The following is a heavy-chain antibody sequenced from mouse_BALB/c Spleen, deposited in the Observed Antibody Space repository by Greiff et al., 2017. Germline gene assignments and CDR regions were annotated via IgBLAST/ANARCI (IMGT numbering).Heavy chain of an antibody. CDR2: INPSSGYT. Sequence: QVQLQQSGAELARPGASVKMSCKASGYTFTSYTMHWVKQRPGQGLEWIGYINPSSGYTNYNQKFKDKATLTADKSSSTAYMQLSSLTSEDSAVYYCARGDYYGSSYWYIDVWGAGTTVTVSS. J-gene: IGHJ1*01. CDR1: GYTFTSYT. D-gene: IGHD1-1*01. CDR3: ARGDYYGSSYWYIDV. V-gene: IGHV1-4*01.